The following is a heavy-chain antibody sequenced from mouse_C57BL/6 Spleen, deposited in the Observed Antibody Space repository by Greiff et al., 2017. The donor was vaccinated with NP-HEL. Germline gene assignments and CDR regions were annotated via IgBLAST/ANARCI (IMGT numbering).Heavy chain of an antibody. V-gene: IGHV1-81*01. Sequence: QVQLQQSGAELARPGASVKLSCKASGYTFTSYGISWVKQRTGQGLEWIGEIYPRSGNTYYNEKFKGKATLTADKSSSTAYMELRSLTSEDSAVYFCARSRDSAGYRYFDYWGKGTTLTVSS. D-gene: IGHD3-2*02. CDR3: ARSRDSAGYRYFDY. CDR1: GYTFTSYG. CDR2: IYPRSGNT. J-gene: IGHJ2*01.